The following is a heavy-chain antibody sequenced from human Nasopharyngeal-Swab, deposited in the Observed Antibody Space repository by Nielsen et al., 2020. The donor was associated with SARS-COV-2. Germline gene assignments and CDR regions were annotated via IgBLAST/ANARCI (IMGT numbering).Heavy chain of an antibody. J-gene: IGHJ3*02. CDR2: ISSSGSIA. CDR3: VRDGALIQLWLLPHALDI. V-gene: IGHV3-11*04. D-gene: IGHD5-18*01. Sequence: WIRQPPGKGLEWVSFISSSGSIACYADSVKGRFTISRDNANNSLYLQMNSLRADDTAVYYCVRDGALIQLWLLPHALDIWGQGTLVTVSS.